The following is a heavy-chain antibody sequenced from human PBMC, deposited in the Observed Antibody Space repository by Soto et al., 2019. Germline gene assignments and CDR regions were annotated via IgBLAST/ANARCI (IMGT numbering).Heavy chain of an antibody. CDR1: GFTFSSYA. CDR3: AKDQFVVVYYYGMDV. Sequence: PGGSLRLSCAASGFTFSSYAMSWVRQAPGKGLEWVSAISGSGGSTYYADSVKGRFTISRDNSKNTLYLQMNSLRAEDTAVYYCAKDQFVVVYYYGMDVWGQGTTVTVSS. J-gene: IGHJ6*02. V-gene: IGHV3-23*01. CDR2: ISGSGGST. D-gene: IGHD2-15*01.